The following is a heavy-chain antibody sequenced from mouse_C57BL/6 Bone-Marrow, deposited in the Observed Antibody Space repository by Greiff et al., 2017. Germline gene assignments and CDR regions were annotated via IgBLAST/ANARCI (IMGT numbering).Heavy chain of an antibody. CDR3: ARENPSTGLDY. Sequence: EVKLVESEGGLVQPGSSMKLSCTASGFTFSDYYMAWVRQVPEKGLEWVANINYDGSSTYYLDSLKSRFIISRDNAKNILYLQMSSLKSEDTATYYCARENPSTGLDYWGQGTTLTVSS. J-gene: IGHJ2*01. CDR2: INYDGSST. V-gene: IGHV5-16*01. D-gene: IGHD4-1*02. CDR1: GFTFSDYY.